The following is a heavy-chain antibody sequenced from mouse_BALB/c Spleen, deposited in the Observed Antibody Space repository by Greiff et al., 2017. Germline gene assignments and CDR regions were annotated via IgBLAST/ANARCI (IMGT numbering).Heavy chain of an antibody. CDR3: TRYWYFDV. J-gene: IGHJ1*01. V-gene: IGHV1-15*01. CDR2: IDPETGGT. Sequence: LVESGAELVRPGASVTLSCKASGYTFTDYEMHWVKQTPVHGLEWIGAIDPETGGTAYNQKFKGKATLTADKSSSTAYMELRSLTSEDSAVYYCTRYWYFDVWGAGTTVTVSS. CDR1: GYTFTDYE.